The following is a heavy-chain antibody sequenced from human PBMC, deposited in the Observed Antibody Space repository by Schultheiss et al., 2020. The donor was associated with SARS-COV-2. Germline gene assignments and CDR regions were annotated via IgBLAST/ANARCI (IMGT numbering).Heavy chain of an antibody. CDR3: ARDPPLSAAGTIGAFDI. Sequence: GESLKISCAASGFTFSDYYMSWIRQAPGKGLEWVSYISSSGSTIYYADSVKGRFTISRDNAKNSLYLQMNSLRAEDTAVYYCARDPPLSAAGTIGAFDIWGQGTMVTVSS. J-gene: IGHJ3*02. CDR2: ISSSGSTI. D-gene: IGHD6-13*01. V-gene: IGHV3-11*04. CDR1: GFTFSDYY.